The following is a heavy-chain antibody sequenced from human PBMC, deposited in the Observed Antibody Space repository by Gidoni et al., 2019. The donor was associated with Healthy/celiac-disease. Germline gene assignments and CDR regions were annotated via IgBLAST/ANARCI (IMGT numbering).Heavy chain of an antibody. CDR2: INHSGST. Sequence: QVQLQQWGAGLLKPSETLSLTCAVYGGSFSGYYWSWIRQPPGKGLEWIGEINHSGSTNYNPSLKSRVTISVDTSKNQFSLKLSSVTAADTAVYYCARGKNSERKRGYSYGPWGYWGQGTLVTVSS. CDR3: ARGKNSERKRGYSYGPWGY. J-gene: IGHJ4*02. CDR1: GGSFSGYY. D-gene: IGHD5-18*01. V-gene: IGHV4-34*01.